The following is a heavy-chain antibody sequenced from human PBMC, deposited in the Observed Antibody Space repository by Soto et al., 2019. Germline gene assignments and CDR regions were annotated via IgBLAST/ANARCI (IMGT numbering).Heavy chain of an antibody. Sequence: PGESLKISCAAPGFTFSSSGMHWVRQAPGKGTEWVAVISYDGSNKFYADSVKGRFTISRDNFRNTLYLQMNRLRAEDTAVYYCAKEFHSWNYFDYWGQGTLVTVSS. D-gene: IGHD1-20*01. J-gene: IGHJ4*02. CDR3: AKEFHSWNYFDY. CDR1: GFTFSSSG. CDR2: ISYDGSNK. V-gene: IGHV3-30*18.